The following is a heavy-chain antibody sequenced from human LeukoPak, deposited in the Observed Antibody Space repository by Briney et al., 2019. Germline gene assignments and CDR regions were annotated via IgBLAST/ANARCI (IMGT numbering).Heavy chain of an antibody. V-gene: IGHV3-43*02. CDR1: GFTFDDYA. CDR2: ISGDGGST. J-gene: IGHJ4*02. Sequence: GGSLRLSCAASGFTFDDYAMHWVRQAPGKGLEWVSLISGDGGSTYYADSVEGRFTISRDNSKNSLYLQMNSLRTEDTALYYCAKDMAGEYCSSTSCYEGPFDYWGQGTLVTVSS. D-gene: IGHD2-2*01. CDR3: AKDMAGEYCSSTSCYEGPFDY.